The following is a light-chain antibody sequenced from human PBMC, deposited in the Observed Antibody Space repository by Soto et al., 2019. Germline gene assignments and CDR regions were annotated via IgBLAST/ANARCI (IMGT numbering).Light chain of an antibody. CDR1: SSNIGGHYD. J-gene: IGLJ1*01. Sequence: QSVLTQPPSVSGAPGQRVTISCTGSSSNIGGHYDVHWYQQLPGTAPKLLIYGNSKRPSGVPDRFSGSKSGTSASLAITGLQSEDEADYYCPSYDDSLSVYVFGTGTKLTVL. CDR3: PSYDDSLSVYV. V-gene: IGLV1-40*01. CDR2: GNS.